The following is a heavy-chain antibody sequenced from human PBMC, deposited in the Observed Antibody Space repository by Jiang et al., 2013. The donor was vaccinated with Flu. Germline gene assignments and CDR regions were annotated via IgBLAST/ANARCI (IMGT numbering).Heavy chain of an antibody. Sequence: GPGLVKPSETLSLTCTVSGGSISSSSYYWGWIRQPPGKGLEWIGSIYYSGSTYYNPSLKSRVTISADTSKSQFSLKLSSVTAPDTAVYYCARRLQNYAVDVWGQGTTVTVSS. CDR3: ARRLQNYAVDV. CDR1: GGSISSSSYY. V-gene: IGHV4-39*01. J-gene: IGHJ6*02. CDR2: IYYSGST.